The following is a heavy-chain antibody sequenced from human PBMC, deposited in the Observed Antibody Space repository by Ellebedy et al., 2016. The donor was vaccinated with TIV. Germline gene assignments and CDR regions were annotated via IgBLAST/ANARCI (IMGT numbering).Heavy chain of an antibody. V-gene: IGHV3-30-3*01. D-gene: IGHD3-22*01. Sequence: GESLKISXAASGFTFSSYAMHWVRQAPGKGLEWVAVISYDGSNKYYADSVKGRFTISRDNSKNTLYLQMNSLRAEDTAVYYCARDRITMIVVVSYYYYYGMDVWGQGTTVTVSS. CDR1: GFTFSSYA. J-gene: IGHJ6*02. CDR2: ISYDGSNK. CDR3: ARDRITMIVVVSYYYYYGMDV.